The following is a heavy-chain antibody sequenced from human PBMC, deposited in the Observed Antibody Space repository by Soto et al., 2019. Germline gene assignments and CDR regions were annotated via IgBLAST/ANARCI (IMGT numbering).Heavy chain of an antibody. Sequence: PGGSLRLSCAASGFTFSSYSMNWVRQAPGKGLEWVSSISSSSSYIYYADSVKGRFTISRDNAKNSLYLQMNSLRAEDTAVYYCARELADHGSNWFDPWGQGTLVTVSS. J-gene: IGHJ5*02. CDR2: ISSSSSYI. CDR3: ARELADHGSNWFDP. V-gene: IGHV3-21*01. CDR1: GFTFSSYS.